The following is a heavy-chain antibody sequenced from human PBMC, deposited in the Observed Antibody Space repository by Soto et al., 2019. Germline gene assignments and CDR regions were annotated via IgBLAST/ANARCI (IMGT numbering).Heavy chain of an antibody. D-gene: IGHD2-15*01. CDR1: GYTFTSYG. Sequence: ASVKVSCKASGYTFTSYGISWVRQAPGQGLEWMGWISAYNGNTNYAQKLQGRVTVTTDTSTSTAYMELRSLRSDDTAVYYCARRVVVAATTPHNWFDPWGQGTLVTVSS. J-gene: IGHJ5*02. V-gene: IGHV1-18*01. CDR2: ISAYNGNT. CDR3: ARRVVVAATTPHNWFDP.